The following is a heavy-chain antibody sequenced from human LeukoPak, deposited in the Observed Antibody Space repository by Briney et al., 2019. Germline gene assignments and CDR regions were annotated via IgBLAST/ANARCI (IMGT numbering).Heavy chain of an antibody. J-gene: IGHJ5*02. Sequence: SETLSLTCAVSGYSISSGYYWGWIRQPPGKGLEWIGSIYHSGSTYYNPSLKSRVTISVDTSKNQFSLKLSSVTAADTAVYYCARDSHFCSGISCDLGWFDPWGQGTLVTVSS. CDR2: IYHSGST. CDR3: ARDSHFCSGISCDLGWFDP. D-gene: IGHD2-2*01. CDR1: GYSISSGYY. V-gene: IGHV4-38-2*02.